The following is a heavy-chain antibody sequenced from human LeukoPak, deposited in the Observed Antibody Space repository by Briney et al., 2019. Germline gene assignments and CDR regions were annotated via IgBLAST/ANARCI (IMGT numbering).Heavy chain of an antibody. CDR2: VSISSGTI. J-gene: IGHJ4*02. Sequence: GGSLRLSCAASGFTFSSYSMNWVRQAPGKGLEWISFVSISSGTIYYADSVKGRFSISRDNAKSSLDLQMNSLRAEDTAVYYCARAMSTFGGVRNYFDSWGQGTLVTVSS. CDR3: ARAMSTFGGVRNYFDS. V-gene: IGHV3-48*04. CDR1: GFTFSSYS. D-gene: IGHD3-16*01.